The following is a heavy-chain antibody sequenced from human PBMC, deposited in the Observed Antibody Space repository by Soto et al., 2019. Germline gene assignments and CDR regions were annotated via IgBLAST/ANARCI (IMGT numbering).Heavy chain of an antibody. J-gene: IGHJ4*02. CDR3: AKDMDLGITGTLGFDY. CDR1: GGTFSSYA. V-gene: IGHV3-23*01. CDR2: ISGSGGST. Sequence: GGSLRHSCAASGGTFSSYAMSWVRQATGKGLEWVSAISGSGGSTYYADSVKGRFTISRDNSKNTLYLQMNSLRAEDTAVYYCAKDMDLGITGTLGFDYWGQGTLVTVSS. D-gene: IGHD1-20*01.